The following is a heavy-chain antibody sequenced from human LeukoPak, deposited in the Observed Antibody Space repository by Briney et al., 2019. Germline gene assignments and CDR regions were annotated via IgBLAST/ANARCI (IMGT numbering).Heavy chain of an antibody. CDR1: AGHISSYY. V-gene: IGHV4-59*01. CDR3: ATYRTSFIYWYFDL. Sequence: SETLSLTCTVSAGHISSYYWSWIRQPPGKGLEWIGYISYTGSTNYNPSLKSRVSLSVDTSKNQFSLELSSVTAADTAVYYCATYRTSFIYWYFDLWGRGTLVTVSS. J-gene: IGHJ2*01. CDR2: ISYTGST. D-gene: IGHD2-2*01.